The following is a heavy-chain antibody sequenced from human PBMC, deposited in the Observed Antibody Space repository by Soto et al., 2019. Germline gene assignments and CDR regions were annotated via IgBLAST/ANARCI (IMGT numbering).Heavy chain of an antibody. V-gene: IGHV3-49*04. J-gene: IGHJ4*02. CDR3: TREYSYGFNFDY. Sequence: QPGGSLRLSCTASGFTFGDYAMSWVRQAPGKGLEWVGFIRSKAYGGTTEYAASVKGRFTISRDDSKSIAYLQMNSLKTEDTAVYYCTREYSYGFNFDYWGQGTLVTVSS. CDR2: IRSKAYGGTT. D-gene: IGHD5-18*01. CDR1: GFTFGDYA.